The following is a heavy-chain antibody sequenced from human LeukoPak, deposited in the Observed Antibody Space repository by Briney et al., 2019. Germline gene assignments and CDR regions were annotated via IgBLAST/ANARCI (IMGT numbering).Heavy chain of an antibody. CDR2: IKQDGSEK. Sequence: GGALRLSCAASGFTFSSYWMSWVRQAPGKGLEWVANIKQDGSEKYYVDSVKGRFIISRDNAKNSLYLQMNSLRAEDTAVYYCAIIAVAGTGAFDIWGQGTMVTVSS. CDR1: GFTFSSYW. J-gene: IGHJ3*02. V-gene: IGHV3-7*01. D-gene: IGHD6-19*01. CDR3: AIIAVAGTGAFDI.